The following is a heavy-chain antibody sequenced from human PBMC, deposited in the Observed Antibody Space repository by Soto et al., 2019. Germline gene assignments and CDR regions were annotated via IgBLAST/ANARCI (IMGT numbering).Heavy chain of an antibody. Sequence: SETLSLTCAVYGGSFSGYYWSWTRQPPGKGLEWIGEINHSGSTNYNPSLKSRVTISVDTSKNQFSLKLSSVTAADTAVYYCARGKTSGSSGGPWGQGTLGTVSS. CDR3: ARGKTSGSSGGP. J-gene: IGHJ5*02. CDR2: INHSGST. CDR1: GGSFSGYY. D-gene: IGHD6-6*01. V-gene: IGHV4-34*01.